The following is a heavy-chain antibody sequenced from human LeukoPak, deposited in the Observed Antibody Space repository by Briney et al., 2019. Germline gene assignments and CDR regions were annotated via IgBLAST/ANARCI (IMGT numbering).Heavy chain of an antibody. CDR2: IYYSGRTNYRST. V-gene: IGHV4-59*01. J-gene: IGHJ2*01. Sequence: PSETLSLTCTVSGGSISNYYWSWIRQPPGKGLELIGYIYYSGRTNYRSTTYNPSLNSRVTMSVDTSKNQFSLSLSSVTAADTAVYYCARDIRDGTQGADWYFDLWGRGTLVTVSS. D-gene: IGHD5-24*01. CDR1: GGSISNYY. CDR3: ARDIRDGTQGADWYFDL.